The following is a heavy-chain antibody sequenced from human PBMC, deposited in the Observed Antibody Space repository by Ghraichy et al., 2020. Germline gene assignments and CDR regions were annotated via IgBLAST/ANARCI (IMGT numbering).Heavy chain of an antibody. CDR1: GDSVSSGDCY. Sequence: SETLSLTCTVSGDSVSSGDCYWAWIRQPPGMGLEWIAYVYYTGNRYYHRSSLESRVAMSVDTSRNQFSLSLNYLTAADTSVYYCARAANSFYYMDVWGEGTTVTVSS. CDR3: ARAANSFYYMDV. CDR2: VYYTGNR. V-gene: IGHV4-30-4*08. J-gene: IGHJ6*03.